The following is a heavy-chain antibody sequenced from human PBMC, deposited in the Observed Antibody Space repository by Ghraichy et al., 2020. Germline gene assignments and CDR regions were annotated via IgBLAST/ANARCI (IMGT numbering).Heavy chain of an antibody. CDR2: IYYSGST. CDR3: ARRRRAAALGYFDY. V-gene: IGHV4-39*01. J-gene: IGHJ4*02. D-gene: IGHD6-13*01. Sequence: SENLSLTCTVSGGSISSSSYYWGWIRQPPGKGLEWIGSIYYSGSTYYNPSLKCRVTISVDTSKNQFSLKVSSVPAADTAVDYCARRRRAAALGYFDYWGQGTLVTVSS. CDR1: GGSISSSSYY.